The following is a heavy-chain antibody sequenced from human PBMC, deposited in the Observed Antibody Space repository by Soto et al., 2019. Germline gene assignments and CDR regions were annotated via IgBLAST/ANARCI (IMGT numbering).Heavy chain of an antibody. Sequence: QLHLVQSGAVVKKPGASVTVSCSASGYPVTAYYMHWVRQAPGRGVEWMGGINPATGAAKYTQTFRGRVPMTRDTSTRTVFMELSGPAAADAAVFSCARGGGVGVAGSAGFDMWGQGTLVTVSS. CDR1: GYPVTAYY. J-gene: IGHJ3*02. V-gene: IGHV1-2*02. CDR3: ARGGGVGVAGSAGFDM. D-gene: IGHD3-3*01. CDR2: INPATGAA.